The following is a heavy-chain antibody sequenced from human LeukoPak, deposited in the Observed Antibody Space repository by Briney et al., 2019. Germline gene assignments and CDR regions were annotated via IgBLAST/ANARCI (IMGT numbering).Heavy chain of an antibody. V-gene: IGHV1-3*01. CDR3: ARDRGYSSSWWPVFDY. D-gene: IGHD6-13*01. Sequence: ASVKVSCKASGYTFTSYAMHWVRQAPGQRLEWMGWINAGNGNTKYSQKFQGRVTITRDTSASTAYMELSSLRPEDTAVYYCARDRGYSSSWWPVFDYWGQGTLVTVSS. J-gene: IGHJ4*02. CDR2: INAGNGNT. CDR1: GYTFTSYA.